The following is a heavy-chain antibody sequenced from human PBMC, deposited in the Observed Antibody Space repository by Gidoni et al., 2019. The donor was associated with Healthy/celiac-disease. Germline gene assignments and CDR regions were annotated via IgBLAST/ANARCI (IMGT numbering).Heavy chain of an antibody. CDR1: GYTFTGYY. Sequence: QVQLVQSGAEVKKPGASVKVSCKASGYTFTGYYMHWVRQAPGQGLEWMGWINPNSGDTSISTAYMELSRLRSDDTAVYYCARVHCSGGSCYSSEYFQHWGQGTLVTVSS. D-gene: IGHD2-15*01. V-gene: IGHV1-2*02. CDR3: ARVHCSGGSCYSSEYFQH. CDR2: INPNSG. J-gene: IGHJ1*01.